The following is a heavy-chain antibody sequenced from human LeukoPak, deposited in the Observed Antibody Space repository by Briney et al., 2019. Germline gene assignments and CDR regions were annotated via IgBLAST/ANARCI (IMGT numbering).Heavy chain of an antibody. CDR1: GGSISSSSYY. CDR2: IYYSGST. Sequence: SETLSLTCTVSGGSISSSSYYWGWIRQPPGKGLEWIGSIYYSGSTYYNPSLKSRVTISVDTSKNQFSLKLSSVTAADTAVYYCARVYYDFWSGYYTYYYYYYMDVWGKGTTVTVSS. J-gene: IGHJ6*03. V-gene: IGHV4-39*07. CDR3: ARVYYDFWSGYYTYYYYYYMDV. D-gene: IGHD3-3*01.